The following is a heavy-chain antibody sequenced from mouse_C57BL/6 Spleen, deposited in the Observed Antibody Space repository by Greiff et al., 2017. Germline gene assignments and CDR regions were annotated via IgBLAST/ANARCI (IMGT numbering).Heavy chain of an antibody. J-gene: IGHJ4*01. Sequence: QVQLQQPGAELVRPGTSVKLSCKASGYTFTSYWMHWVKQRPGQGLEWIGVIDPSDSYTNYNQKFKGKATLTVDTSSSTAYMQLSSLTSEDSAVYYCARPLYGNYEDYDAMDYWGQGTSVTVSS. CDR2: IDPSDSYT. V-gene: IGHV1-59*01. CDR3: ARPLYGNYEDYDAMDY. CDR1: GYTFTSYW. D-gene: IGHD2-1*01.